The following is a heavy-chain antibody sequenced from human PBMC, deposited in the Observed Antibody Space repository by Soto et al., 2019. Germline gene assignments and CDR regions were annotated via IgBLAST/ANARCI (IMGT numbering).Heavy chain of an antibody. J-gene: IGHJ6*02. Sequence: SETLSLTCAVYGGSFSGYYWSWIRQPPGKGLEWIGEINHSGSTNYNPSLKSRVTISVDTSKNQFSLKLSSVTAADTAVYYCAREGYSSSIMDVWGQGTTVTVSS. D-gene: IGHD6-6*01. V-gene: IGHV4-34*01. CDR3: AREGYSSSIMDV. CDR2: INHSGST. CDR1: GGSFSGYY.